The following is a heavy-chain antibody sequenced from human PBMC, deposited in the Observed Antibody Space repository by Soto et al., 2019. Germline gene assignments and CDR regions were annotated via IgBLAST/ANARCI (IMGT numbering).Heavy chain of an antibody. D-gene: IGHD6-19*01. CDR2: INHSGST. Sequence: TKTLSLTCAVYGGSFSGYYWSWIRQPPGKGLEWIGEINHSGSTNYNPSLKSRVTISVDTSKNQFSLKLSSVTAADTAVYYCAGDSSGWSAYWGQGTLVTVSS. V-gene: IGHV4-34*01. CDR1: GGSFSGYY. CDR3: AGDSSGWSAY. J-gene: IGHJ4*02.